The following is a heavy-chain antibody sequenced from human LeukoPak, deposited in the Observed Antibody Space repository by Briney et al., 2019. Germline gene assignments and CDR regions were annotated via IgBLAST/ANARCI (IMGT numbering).Heavy chain of an antibody. CDR1: GGSISGYY. CDR3: ARHGRRQKGYSYSAFDY. Sequence: SETLSLTCTVSGGSISGYYWSWFRQPPGKGLEWIGYINYGGVTKYNPSLKSRVTTSVDTSKNQFYLRLTSVTAADTAIYYCARHGRRQKGYSYSAFDYWGQGTLVSVSS. J-gene: IGHJ4*02. V-gene: IGHV4-59*08. D-gene: IGHD5-18*01. CDR2: INYGGVT.